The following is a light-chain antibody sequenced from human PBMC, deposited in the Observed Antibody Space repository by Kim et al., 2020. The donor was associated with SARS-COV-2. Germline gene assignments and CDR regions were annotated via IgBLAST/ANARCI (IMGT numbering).Light chain of an antibody. J-gene: IGKJ2*01. CDR1: QSVNSRY. CDR3: QQYGSSPLYT. CDR2: DAS. V-gene: IGKV3-20*01. Sequence: EIVLTQSPGTLSLSPGERATLSCRASQSVNSRYLAWYQHKPGQAPRLLMYDASSRATGTPDRFSGGGSGTDFSLTISRLEPEDFAVYYCQQYGSSPLYTFGQGTKLEI.